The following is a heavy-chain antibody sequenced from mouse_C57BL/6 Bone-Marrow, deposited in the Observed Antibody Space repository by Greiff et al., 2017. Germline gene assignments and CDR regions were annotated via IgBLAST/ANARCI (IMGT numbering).Heavy chain of an antibody. Sequence: VQLQQSGPGLVQPSPSLSITCTVSGFSLTSYGVHWVRQSPGKGLEWLGVIWRGGSTAYNAAFLSRLSITKDNSKSQVFFKMNSLQADDAAIYYCGKNGGYYRYWYFDVWGTGTTVTVSS. J-gene: IGHJ1*03. CDR2: IWRGGST. CDR3: GKNGGYYRYWYFDV. V-gene: IGHV2-5*01. D-gene: IGHD2-3*01. CDR1: GFSLTSYG.